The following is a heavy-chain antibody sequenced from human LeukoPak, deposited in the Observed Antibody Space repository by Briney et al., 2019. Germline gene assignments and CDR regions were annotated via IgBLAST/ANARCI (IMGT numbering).Heavy chain of an antibody. CDR3: AKRQLEQWLVMDY. D-gene: IGHD6-19*01. CDR2: ISRSSSEI. V-gene: IGHV3-48*01. J-gene: IGHJ4*02. CDR1: GFTLSSHR. Sequence: GGSLRLSCAASGFTLSSHRMNWVRQAPGKGLEWVSDISRSSSEIHYADSVTGRFTISRDNSKNTLYLQMNSLRGEDTAVYYCAKRQLEQWLVMDYWGQGTPVTVSS.